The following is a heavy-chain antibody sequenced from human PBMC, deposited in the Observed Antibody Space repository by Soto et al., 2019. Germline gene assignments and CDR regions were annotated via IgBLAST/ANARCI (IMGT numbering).Heavy chain of an antibody. CDR2: ISSSSSYI. CDR3: ARDTSTQVYYYYGIDV. CDR1: GFTFSSYS. D-gene: IGHD1-1*01. Sequence: EVQLVESGGGLVKPGGSLRLSCAASGFTFSSYSMNWVRQAPGKGLEWVSSISSSSSYIYYADSVKGRFTISRDNAKNSLYLQMNSLRAEDTAVYYCARDTSTQVYYYYGIDVWGQGTTVTVSS. V-gene: IGHV3-21*04. J-gene: IGHJ6*02.